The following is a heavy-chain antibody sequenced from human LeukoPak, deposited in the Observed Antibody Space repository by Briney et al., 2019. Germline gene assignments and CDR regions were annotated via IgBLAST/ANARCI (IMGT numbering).Heavy chain of an antibody. D-gene: IGHD3-10*01. CDR2: ISITSNTI. CDR3: AKDNPFYGSGLLDY. CDR1: GFSFRNYE. J-gene: IGHJ4*02. V-gene: IGHV3-48*03. Sequence: GGSLRLSCAASGFSFRNYEMNWVRQAPGKGLDWVSYISITSNTIHYAASVKGRFTISRDNSKNTLYLQLNSLRAEDTAVYYCAKDNPFYGSGLLDYWGQGTLVAVSS.